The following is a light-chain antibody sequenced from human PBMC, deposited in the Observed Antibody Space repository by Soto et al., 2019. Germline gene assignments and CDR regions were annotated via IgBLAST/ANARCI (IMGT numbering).Light chain of an antibody. V-gene: IGLV1-40*01. CDR1: RSNIGAGYD. CDR2: ANT. Sequence: QSVLTQSPSVSGAPGQRVTISCAGRRSNIGAGYDVHWYQQLPGTAPKLLVYANTNRPSGVPDRFSGSKSGTSASLAITGLQAEDEADYYCQSYDTSLSAWVFGGGTELTVL. J-gene: IGLJ3*02. CDR3: QSYDTSLSAWV.